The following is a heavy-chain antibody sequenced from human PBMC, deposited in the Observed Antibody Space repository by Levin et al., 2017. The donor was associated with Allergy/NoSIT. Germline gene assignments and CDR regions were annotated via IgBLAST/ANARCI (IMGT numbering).Heavy chain of an antibody. Sequence: KAGGSLRLSCAASRFTFNSYSMNWVRQAPGKGLEWVSSISSSGSYIYYADSMKGRFTISRDNTRNSLYLQMNSLRAEDTAVYYCARETGNYEGAFDIWGQGTMVTVSS. CDR3: ARETGNYEGAFDI. CDR1: RFTFNSYS. J-gene: IGHJ3*02. CDR2: ISSSGSYI. D-gene: IGHD1-7*01. V-gene: IGHV3-21*01.